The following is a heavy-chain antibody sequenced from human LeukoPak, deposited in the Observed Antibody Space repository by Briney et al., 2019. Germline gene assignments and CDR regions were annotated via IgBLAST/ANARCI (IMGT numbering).Heavy chain of an antibody. CDR1: SGSINSGGYY. D-gene: IGHD5-24*01. CDR3: ARVYRRDVYNYDGFDI. J-gene: IGHJ3*02. CDR2: IYSNGNT. Sequence: SETLSLTCTVSSGSINSGGYYWSWIRQPAGKGLEWTGRIYSNGNTNYSPSLKSRVTISIDTSKNQFSLRLTSVTAADTAVYYCARVYRRDVYNYDGFDIWGQGTTVTVSS. V-gene: IGHV4-61*02.